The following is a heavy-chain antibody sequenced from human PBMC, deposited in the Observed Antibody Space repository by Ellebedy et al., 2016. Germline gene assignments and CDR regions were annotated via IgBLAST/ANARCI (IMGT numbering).Heavy chain of an antibody. V-gene: IGHV3-21*01. CDR2: ISSIISSSSYI. CDR1: GFTFSTYS. J-gene: IGHJ4*02. Sequence: GESLKISCAASGFTFSTYSMNWVRQAPGKGLEWVSSISSIISSSSYIYYADSVKGRFTISRDNAKNSLYLQMNSLRAEDTAVYYCARDATGDYGDPTGDYWGQGTLVAVSS. D-gene: IGHD4-17*01. CDR3: ARDATGDYGDPTGDY.